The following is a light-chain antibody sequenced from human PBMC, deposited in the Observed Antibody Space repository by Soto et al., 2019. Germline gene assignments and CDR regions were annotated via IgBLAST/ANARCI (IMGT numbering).Light chain of an antibody. V-gene: IGKV3-20*01. J-gene: IGKJ3*01. CDR2: GAS. CDR1: QSVSSPY. Sequence: EVVLTQSPVTLSLSPGERATLSSRASQSVSSPYLAWYQQKPGQPPRRLIYGASSRATDIPDRFSGSGSGKEFTLTIARLAPEDFAMYYCQQYGSSPFTFGPGTKVDI. CDR3: QQYGSSPFT.